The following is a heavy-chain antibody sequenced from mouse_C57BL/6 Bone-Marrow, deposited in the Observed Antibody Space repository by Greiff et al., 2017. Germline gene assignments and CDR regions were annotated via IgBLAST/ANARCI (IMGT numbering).Heavy chain of an antibody. D-gene: IGHD6-5*01. CDR3: ARLCYYLDY. CDR1: GFTFSSYG. CDR2: ISSGGSYT. V-gene: IGHV5-6*01. Sequence: EVKLMESGGDLVKPGGSLKLSCAASGFTFSSYGMSWVRQTPDKRLEWVATISSGGSYTYYPDSVQGRFTISRDHAKNTLYLQMSRLKSEDTAMYYCARLCYYLDYGGQGTTRTVSS. J-gene: IGHJ2*01.